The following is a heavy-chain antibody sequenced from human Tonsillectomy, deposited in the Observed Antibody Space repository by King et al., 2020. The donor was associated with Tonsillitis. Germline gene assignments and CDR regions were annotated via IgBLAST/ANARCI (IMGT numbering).Heavy chain of an antibody. Sequence: VQLVESGGGLGQPGGSPRLACAASGFTFSNNAMSWVRQAPGKGLEWVSSISGSGDTTFNAASVKGRFTISRDNSKNTLYLQMNSLRAEDTAVYYCAKVTIAVARFDPWGQGTLVTVSS. CDR3: AKVTIAVARFDP. V-gene: IGHV3-23*04. CDR1: GFTFSNNA. D-gene: IGHD6-19*01. J-gene: IGHJ5*02. CDR2: ISGSGDTT.